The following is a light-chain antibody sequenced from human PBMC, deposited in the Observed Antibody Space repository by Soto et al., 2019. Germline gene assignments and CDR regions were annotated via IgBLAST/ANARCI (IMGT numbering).Light chain of an antibody. V-gene: IGKV3-15*01. CDR1: QSVSNN. Sequence: EIVMTQSPATLSVSPGERATLSCRASQSVSNNLAWYQQKPGQAPRLLIYRASTRATGIPATFSGSGSGTDFTLTISSLQSEDFAVYYCQHYNNWPPWTFGQGTKVEIK. CDR3: QHYNNWPPWT. J-gene: IGKJ1*01. CDR2: RAS.